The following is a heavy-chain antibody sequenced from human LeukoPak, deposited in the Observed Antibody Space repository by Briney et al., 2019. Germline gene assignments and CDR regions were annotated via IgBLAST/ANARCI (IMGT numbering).Heavy chain of an antibody. CDR1: GGSFSGYY. Sequence: SETLSLTCAVYGGSFSGYYWSWIREPPGKGLEWIGYIYYSGSTNYNPSLKSRVTISVDTSKNQFSLKLSSVTAADTAVYYCARTTEAHSWRTRYYDYYMDVWGKGTTVTVSS. J-gene: IGHJ6*03. CDR2: IYYSGST. V-gene: IGHV4-59*01. D-gene: IGHD6-13*01. CDR3: ARTTEAHSWRTRYYDYYMDV.